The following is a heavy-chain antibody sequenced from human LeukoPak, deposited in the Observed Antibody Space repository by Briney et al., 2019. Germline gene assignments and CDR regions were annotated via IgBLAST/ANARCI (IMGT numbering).Heavy chain of an antibody. CDR2: ISYEGGTQ. CDR3: AKDIEEWLVKGGGCFDY. D-gene: IGHD6-19*01. V-gene: IGHV3-30*18. J-gene: IGHJ4*02. Sequence: PGMSLRLSCAASGVTLSPYGMHWVRQAPGKGLEWVAVISYEGGTQHYADSVKGRFIISRDNPRNTLYLQMNILRTEDTAVYYCAKDIEEWLVKGGGCFDYWGQGTLVTVSS. CDR1: GVTLSPYG.